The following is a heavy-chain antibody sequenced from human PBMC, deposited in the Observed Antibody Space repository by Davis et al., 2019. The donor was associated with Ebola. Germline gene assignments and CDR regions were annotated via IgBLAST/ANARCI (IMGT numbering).Heavy chain of an antibody. CDR2: IYYSGST. Sequence: SETLSLTCTVSGDSISSSHYYWGWIRQPPGKGLEWIGNIYYSGSTTYNPSLRSRVTISVDTSKTQFSLKVSSVTAADTAVYYCARADGDYVHFDYWGQGILVTVSS. J-gene: IGHJ4*02. V-gene: IGHV4-39*07. D-gene: IGHD4-17*01. CDR1: GDSISSSHYY. CDR3: ARADGDYVHFDY.